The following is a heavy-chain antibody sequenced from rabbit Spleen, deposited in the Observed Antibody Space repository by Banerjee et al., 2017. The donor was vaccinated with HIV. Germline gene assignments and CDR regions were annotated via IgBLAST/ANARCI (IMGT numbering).Heavy chain of an antibody. V-gene: IGHV1S40*01. CDR1: GFSFSSAT. CDR3: AKGSGYTSVGGSF. Sequence: QSLEESGGGLVKPGGTLTLTCTVSGFSFSSATIGWVRQAPGKGLEWIGSINTGSTYTWYASWAKGRFTISKTSSTTVTLQMTSLTAADTATYFCAKGSGYTSVGGSFWGPGTLVTVS. CDR2: INTGSTYT. D-gene: IGHD1-1*01. J-gene: IGHJ4*02.